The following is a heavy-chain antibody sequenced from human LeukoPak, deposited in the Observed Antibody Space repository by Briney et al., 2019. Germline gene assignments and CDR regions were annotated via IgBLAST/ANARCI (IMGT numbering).Heavy chain of an antibody. V-gene: IGHV4-39*01. CDR3: ARATPLLLGVLQFAP. J-gene: IGHJ5*02. Sequence: SETLSLTCTVSGGSISRSSYYWGWVRQPPGKGLEWIGSIYYSGSTTYNPSLKSRVTVSLDTSKNQFSLKVTSLTAADTAVYFCARATPLLLGVLQFAPWGQGTPVIVSS. D-gene: IGHD2-8*01. CDR1: GGSISRSSYY. CDR2: IYYSGST.